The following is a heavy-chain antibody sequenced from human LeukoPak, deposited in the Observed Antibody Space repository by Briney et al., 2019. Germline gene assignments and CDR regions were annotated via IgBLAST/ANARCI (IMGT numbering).Heavy chain of an antibody. CDR3: ARESKVFSGSGSYFDY. CDR1: GGSISSSDW. V-gene: IGHV4-4*02. D-gene: IGHD3-10*01. J-gene: IGHJ4*02. Sequence: SGTLSLTCAVSGGSISSSDWWSWVRQPPGKGLEWIGEIYHSGSTNYNPSLQSRVTISVDKSKNQFSLKLTSVTAADTAVYFCARESKVFSGSGSYFDYWGQGTLVTVSS. CDR2: IYHSGST.